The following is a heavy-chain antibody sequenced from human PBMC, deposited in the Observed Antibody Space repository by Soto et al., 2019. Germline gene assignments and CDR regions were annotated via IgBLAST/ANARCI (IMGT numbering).Heavy chain of an antibody. CDR1: GFTLSYAW. CDR2: IKSKPDGQTT. Sequence: GWCLRLSCSGFGFTLSYAWMCWGRWDRGWGLEWVGRIKSKPDGQTTDYATPVKGKFTISREKSNNTLYLQMNILKTEDTAVYNFTTGFDNNSHLLEWLLYYNGMDVWGQGTTFTVS. CDR3: TTGFDNNSHLLEWLLYYNGMDV. D-gene: IGHD3-3*01. J-gene: IGHJ6*02. V-gene: IGHV3-15*01.